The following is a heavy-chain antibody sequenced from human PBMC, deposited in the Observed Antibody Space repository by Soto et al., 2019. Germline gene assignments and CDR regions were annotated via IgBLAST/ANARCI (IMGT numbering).Heavy chain of an antibody. CDR3: ARDYMVRGVMRWFDA. J-gene: IGHJ5*02. CDR1: GGSISSSNW. D-gene: IGHD3-10*01. Sequence: QVQLQESGPGLVKPSGTLSLTCAVSGGSISSSNWWSWVRQPPGKGLEWIGEIYHSGSTNYNPSPTGRVTTSGDKSKNRFSLKLSSLTAADTAVYYCARDYMVRGVMRWFDAWGQGTLVTVSS. V-gene: IGHV4-4*02. CDR2: IYHSGST.